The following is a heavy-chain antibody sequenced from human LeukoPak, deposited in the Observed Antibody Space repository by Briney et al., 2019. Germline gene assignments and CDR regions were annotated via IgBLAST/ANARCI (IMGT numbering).Heavy chain of an antibody. CDR3: VRGVPGPTLIDY. D-gene: IGHD2-2*01. V-gene: IGHV3-13*01. CDR2: IGTAGDT. Sequence: PGGSLRLSCAASGFTFSSYDMHWVRQATGKGLEWVAAIGTAGDTYYPGSVKGRFTISRENAKSSLYLQMNSLRAGDTAVYYCVRGVPGPTLIDYWGQGTLVTVSS. J-gene: IGHJ4*02. CDR1: GFTFSSYD.